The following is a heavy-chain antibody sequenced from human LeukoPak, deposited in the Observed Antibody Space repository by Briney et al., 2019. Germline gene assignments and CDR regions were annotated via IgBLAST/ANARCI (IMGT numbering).Heavy chain of an antibody. V-gene: IGHV1-2*02. D-gene: IGHD1-26*01. J-gene: IGHJ5*02. CDR2: IDPNSGAT. Sequence: ASVKVSCKASGYTFTDYYIHWVRQAPGQGLEWMAWIDPNSGATNYAQKFQGRITMTRDTSISTAYMELSRLRSDDTAVYYCARVGATYSGDPWGQGTLVTVSS. CDR3: ARVGATYSGDP. CDR1: GYTFTDYY.